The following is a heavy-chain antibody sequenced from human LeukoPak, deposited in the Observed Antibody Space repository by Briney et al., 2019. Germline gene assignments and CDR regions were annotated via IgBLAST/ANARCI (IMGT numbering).Heavy chain of an antibody. CDR3: ARDVGSSGYYYDY. Sequence: ASVKVSCKASGYTFTSYGISWVRQAPGQGLEWMGWISAYNGNTNYAQKLQGRVTMTTDTSTSTVYMELSSLRSEDTAVYYCARDVGSSGYYYDYWGQGTLVTVSS. D-gene: IGHD3-22*01. CDR1: GYTFTSYG. CDR2: ISAYNGNT. J-gene: IGHJ4*02. V-gene: IGHV1-18*01.